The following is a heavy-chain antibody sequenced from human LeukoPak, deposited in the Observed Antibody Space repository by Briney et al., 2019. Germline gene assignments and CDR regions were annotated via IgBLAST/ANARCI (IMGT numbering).Heavy chain of an antibody. D-gene: IGHD3-9*01. CDR2: INTDGSST. J-gene: IGHJ4*02. CDR1: EFTFSSYW. V-gene: IGHV3-74*01. Sequence: GGSLRLSCAASEFTFSSYWMHWVRQAPGKGLVWVSRINTDGSSTSYADSVKGRFTISRDNAKNTLYLQMNSLRAEDTAVYYCARGDILTGPYFDYWGQGTLVTVSS. CDR3: ARGDILTGPYFDY.